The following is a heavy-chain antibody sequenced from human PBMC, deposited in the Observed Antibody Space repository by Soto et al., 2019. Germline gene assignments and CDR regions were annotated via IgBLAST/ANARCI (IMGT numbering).Heavy chain of an antibody. CDR3: ASVGSRSQGGYVKNGF. Sequence: EVQLVESGGGLVQPGGSLRLSCAASGFSFSGDWMAWVRQAPGKGLEWVASIKEDGSEQGYVDSVKGRFSISRDNAMNSMYLQMNSLRAEDTAVYYCASVGSRSQGGYVKNGFWGQGTLVTVSS. CDR2: IKEDGSEQ. J-gene: IGHJ1*01. D-gene: IGHD5-12*01. V-gene: IGHV3-7*05. CDR1: GFSFSGDW.